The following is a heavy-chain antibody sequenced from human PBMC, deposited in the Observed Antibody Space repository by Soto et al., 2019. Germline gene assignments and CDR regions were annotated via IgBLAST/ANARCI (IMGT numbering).Heavy chain of an antibody. D-gene: IGHD5-18*01. CDR3: ARPRGYSYGYYYGMDV. CDR2: IDPSDSYT. Sequence: GESLKISCKGSGYSFTSYWISWVRQMPGKGLEWMGRIDPSDSYTNYSPSFQGHVTISADKSISTAYLQWSSLKASDTAMYYCARPRGYSYGYYYGMDVWGQGTTVTVSS. CDR1: GYSFTSYW. V-gene: IGHV5-10-1*01. J-gene: IGHJ6*02.